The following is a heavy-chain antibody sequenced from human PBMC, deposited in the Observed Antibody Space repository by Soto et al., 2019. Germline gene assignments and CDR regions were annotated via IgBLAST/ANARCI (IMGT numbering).Heavy chain of an antibody. CDR2: IRSKANSYAT. CDR1: GFTFSSYS. D-gene: IGHD1-26*01. Sequence: EVQLVESGGGLVQPGGSLRLSCAASGFTFSSYSMNWVRQAPGKGLEWVGRIRSKANSYATAYAASVKGRFTISRDDSKNTAYLQMNSLKTEDTAVYYCTRHLDRMYSGSYYDAFDIWGQGTMVTVSS. CDR3: TRHLDRMYSGSYYDAFDI. J-gene: IGHJ3*02. V-gene: IGHV3-73*01.